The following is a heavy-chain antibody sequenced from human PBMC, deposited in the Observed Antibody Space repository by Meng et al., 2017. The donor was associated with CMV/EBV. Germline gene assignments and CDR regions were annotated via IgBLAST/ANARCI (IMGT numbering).Heavy chain of an antibody. CDR3: EQGYTGP. CDR2: IIPIFSTA. Sequence: VQSGVDAKKPCSTGMSSGTSSGGTFSSDASSCVRQAPGQGLEWMGGIIPIFSTANYAQKFQGRVTITADESTSTAYMELSSLRSEDTAVYYCEQGYTGPWGQGTLVTVSS. V-gene: IGHV1-69*01. J-gene: IGHJ5*02. CDR1: GGTFSSDA. D-gene: IGHD3-16*02.